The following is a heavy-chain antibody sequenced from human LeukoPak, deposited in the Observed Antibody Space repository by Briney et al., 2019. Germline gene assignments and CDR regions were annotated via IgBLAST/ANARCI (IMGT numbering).Heavy chain of an antibody. CDR3: ARVFGSSWSLFDY. D-gene: IGHD6-13*01. J-gene: IGHJ4*02. Sequence: PSETLSLTCAVYGGSFSGYYWSWIRQPPGKGLGWIGEINHSGSTNYNPSLKSRVTISVDTSKNQFSLKLSSVTAADTAVYYCARVFGSSWSLFDYWGQGTLVTVSS. CDR2: INHSGST. V-gene: IGHV4-34*01. CDR1: GGSFSGYY.